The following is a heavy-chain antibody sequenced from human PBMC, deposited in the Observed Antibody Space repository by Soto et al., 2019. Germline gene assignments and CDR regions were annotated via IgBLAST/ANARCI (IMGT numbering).Heavy chain of an antibody. D-gene: IGHD2-2*01. CDR2: TSPYNDNT. CDR1: GFSLSVDG. J-gene: IGHJ5*02. V-gene: IGHV1-18*01. CDR3: ARSEVPAAMGGWFDP. Sequence: ASVKVSCKASGFSLSVDGINWVRQAHGQGLQWVGWTSPYNDNTNYAQKLQDRVTLTTDTSTSTAYLELRSLRFDDTAVYYCARSEVPAAMGGWFDPWGQGTLVTVSS.